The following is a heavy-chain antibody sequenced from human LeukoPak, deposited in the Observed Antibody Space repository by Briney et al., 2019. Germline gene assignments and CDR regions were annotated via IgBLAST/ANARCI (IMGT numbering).Heavy chain of an antibody. V-gene: IGHV1-24*01. Sequence: ASVKVSCKVSGYTLTELSMHWMRQAPGKGREWMGGFDPEDGETIYAQKFQGRVNMTEDTSTEKDYMEMSSLRSEDTAVYYCATLRGYDSSGYYPGDFQHWGQGTLVTVSS. CDR1: GYTLTELS. CDR2: FDPEDGET. CDR3: ATLRGYDSSGYYPGDFQH. J-gene: IGHJ1*01. D-gene: IGHD3-22*01.